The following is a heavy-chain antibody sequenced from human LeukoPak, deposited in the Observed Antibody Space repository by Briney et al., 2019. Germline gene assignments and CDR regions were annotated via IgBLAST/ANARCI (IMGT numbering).Heavy chain of an antibody. V-gene: IGHV3-74*01. Sequence: GGSLRLSCAASGFIFSSYWMHWVRQAPGKGLVWVSRINTDGSSTSYADSVKGRFTISRDNAKNTLYLQMNSLRAEDTAVYYCARENEDWYFDLWGRGTLVTVSS. CDR1: GFIFSSYW. CDR2: INTDGSST. CDR3: ARENEDWYFDL. J-gene: IGHJ2*01.